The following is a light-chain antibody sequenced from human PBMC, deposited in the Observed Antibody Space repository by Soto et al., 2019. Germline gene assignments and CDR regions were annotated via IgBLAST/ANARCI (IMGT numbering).Light chain of an antibody. J-gene: IGLJ1*01. CDR1: NIGSKS. CDR2: DDS. CDR3: QVWKSSSDDYG. Sequence: SYELTQQPSVSVASGQTARIICGGNNIGSKSVHRYQQKPGQAPVLVVYDDSDRPSGIPDRFSGSNSWDTATLIITRDVAGYEADYYCQVWKSSSDDYGLGTGTKVTVL. V-gene: IGLV3-21*02.